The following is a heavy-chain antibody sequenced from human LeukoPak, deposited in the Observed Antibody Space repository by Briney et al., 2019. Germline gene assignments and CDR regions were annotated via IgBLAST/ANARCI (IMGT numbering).Heavy chain of an antibody. Sequence: GGSLRLSCAVSGFTVSTKYMSWVRQAPGKGLEWVSSISSSSSYIYYADSVKGRFTISRDNAKNSLYLQMNSLRAEDTAVYYCARDRVGAVAGTNLDYWGQGTLVTVSS. J-gene: IGHJ4*02. CDR3: ARDRVGAVAGTNLDY. CDR1: GFTVSTKY. V-gene: IGHV3-21*01. D-gene: IGHD6-19*01. CDR2: ISSSSSYI.